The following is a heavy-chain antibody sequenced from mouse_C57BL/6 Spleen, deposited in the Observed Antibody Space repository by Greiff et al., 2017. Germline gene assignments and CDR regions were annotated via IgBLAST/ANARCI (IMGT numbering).Heavy chain of an antibody. J-gene: IGHJ3*01. CDR3: ARKGTGGFAY. V-gene: IGHV1-82*01. CDR1: GYAFSSSW. CDR2: IYPGDGDT. D-gene: IGHD4-1*01. Sequence: QVQLKQSGPELVKPGASVKISCKASGYAFSSSWMNWVKQRPGQGLEWIGRIYPGDGDTNYNGKFKGKATLTADKSSSTAYMQLSCLTSEDSAVSFCARKGTGGFAYWGQGTLVTVSA.